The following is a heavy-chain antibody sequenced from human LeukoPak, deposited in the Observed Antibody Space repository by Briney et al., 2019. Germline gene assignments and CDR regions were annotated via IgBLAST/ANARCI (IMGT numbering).Heavy chain of an antibody. D-gene: IGHD3-22*01. Sequence: SVKVSCKASGYTFSSYAISWVRQAPGQGLEWMGGIIPIFGTANYAQKFQGRVTITADESTSTAYMELSSLRSEDTAVYYCARDDSSGYTLWAALDIWGQGTMVTVSS. CDR3: ARDDSSGYTLWAALDI. CDR2: IIPIFGTA. V-gene: IGHV1-69*01. CDR1: GYTFSSYA. J-gene: IGHJ3*02.